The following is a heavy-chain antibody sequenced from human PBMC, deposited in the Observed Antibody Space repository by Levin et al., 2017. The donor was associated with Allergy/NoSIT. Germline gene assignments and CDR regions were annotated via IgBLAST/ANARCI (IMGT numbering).Heavy chain of an antibody. CDR1: EFTLSDSA. V-gene: IGHV3-23*01. D-gene: IGHD2-15*01. Sequence: GGSLRLSCAGSEFTLSDSATTWVRQAPGEGLVWVSGISDSGSTTYYAESVKGRFTISRDISTNTVFLQMNSLSAEDTALYYCARGSYCTAGTCYSRLGYWGQGTLVTVSS. CDR2: ISDSGSTT. CDR3: ARGSYCTAGTCYSRLGY. J-gene: IGHJ4*02.